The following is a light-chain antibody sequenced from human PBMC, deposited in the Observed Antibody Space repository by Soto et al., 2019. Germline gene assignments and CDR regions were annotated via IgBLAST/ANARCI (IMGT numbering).Light chain of an antibody. CDR1: SSDVGSYNL. CDR3: CSYAGSSSHVV. V-gene: IGLV2-23*01. J-gene: IGLJ2*01. Sequence: QSALTQPASVSGSPGQSITISCTGTSSDVGSYNLVSWYQQHPGKAPKLMIYEGSKRPSGVSNRFSGSKSGNTASLTISGLQAEDEADYYCCSYAGSSSHVVFGGGTKLT. CDR2: EGS.